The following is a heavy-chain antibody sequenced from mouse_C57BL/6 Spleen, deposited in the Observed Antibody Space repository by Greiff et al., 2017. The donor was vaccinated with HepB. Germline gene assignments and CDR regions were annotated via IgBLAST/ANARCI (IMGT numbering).Heavy chain of an antibody. CDR2: INPYNGDT. CDR3: ARSGIDYCGSYWYFDV. CDR1: GYSFTGYF. V-gene: IGHV1-20*01. J-gene: IGHJ1*03. Sequence: VQLQQSGPELVKPGDSVKISCKASGYSFTGYFMNWVMQSHGKSLEWIGRINPYNGDTFYNQKFKGKATLTVDKSSSTAHMELRSLTSEDSAVYYCARSGIDYCGSYWYFDVWGTGTTVTVSS. D-gene: IGHD1-1*01.